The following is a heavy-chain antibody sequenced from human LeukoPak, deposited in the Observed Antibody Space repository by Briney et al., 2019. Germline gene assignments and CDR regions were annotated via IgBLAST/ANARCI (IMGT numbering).Heavy chain of an antibody. D-gene: IGHD4-11*01. CDR2: MNPNSGNT. CDR3: ARDQGYSNLDAFDI. CDR1: GYTFTSYD. Sequence: VASVKVSCKASGYTFTSYDINWVRQATGQGLEWMGWMNPNSGNTGYAQKLQGRVTMTTDTSTSTAYMELRSLRSDDTAVYYCARDQGYSNLDAFDIWGQGTMVTVSS. V-gene: IGHV1-8*01. J-gene: IGHJ3*02.